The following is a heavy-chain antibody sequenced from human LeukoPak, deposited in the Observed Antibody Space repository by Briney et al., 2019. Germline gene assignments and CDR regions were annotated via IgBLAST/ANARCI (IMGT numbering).Heavy chain of an antibody. V-gene: IGHV4-4*07. Sequence: LGTLSLTCTVSGGSISSYYWSWIRQPAGKGLEWIGRIYTSGSTNYNPSLKSRVTMSVDTSKNQFSLKLSSVTAADTAVYYCARESWTVTGTLHAFDIWGQGTMVTVSS. CDR2: IYTSGST. CDR3: ARESWTVTGTLHAFDI. CDR1: GGSISSYY. J-gene: IGHJ3*02. D-gene: IGHD1-20*01.